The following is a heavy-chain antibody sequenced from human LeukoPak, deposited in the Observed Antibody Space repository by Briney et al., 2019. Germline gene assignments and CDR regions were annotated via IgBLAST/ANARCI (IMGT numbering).Heavy chain of an antibody. V-gene: IGHV3-7*01. J-gene: IGHJ4*02. CDR3: ARELIGYFDY. CDR2: IKQDGSEK. CDR1: SSYW. Sequence: GGSLRLSCAAFSSYWMTWVRQAPGKGLEWVANIKQDGSEKYYVDSVKGRFTISRDNAKNSLYLQMNSLRAEDTAVYYCARELIGYFDYWGQGTLVTVSS. D-gene: IGHD3-22*01.